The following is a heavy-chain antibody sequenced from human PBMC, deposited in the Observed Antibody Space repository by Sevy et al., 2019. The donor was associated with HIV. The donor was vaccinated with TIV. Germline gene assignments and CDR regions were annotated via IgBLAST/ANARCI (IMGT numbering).Heavy chain of an antibody. CDR3: AKDFTGYNGMDV. D-gene: IGHD3-9*01. V-gene: IGHV3-30*18. J-gene: IGHJ6*02. Sequence: GGSLRLSCAASGFTFSTYGMHWVRQAPGKGLEWVAVISYHGRNKFYGDSVEGRFTISRDNSKKTLYLQMNSLRIEDTAMYYCAKDFTGYNGMDVWGQGTMVTVSS. CDR2: ISYHGRNK. CDR1: GFTFSTYG.